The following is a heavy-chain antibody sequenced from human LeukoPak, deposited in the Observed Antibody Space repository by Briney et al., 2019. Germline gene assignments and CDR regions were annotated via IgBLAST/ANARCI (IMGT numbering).Heavy chain of an antibody. Sequence: SETLSLTCTVSGGSISSSSYYWGWIRQPPGKGLELIGSIYYSGSTYYNPSLKSRVTISVDTSKNQFSLKLRSWTAADTAVYQWARPGNLEPRTIHYGGQASLVTVSS. D-gene: IGHD1-14*01. V-gene: IGHV4-39*01. J-gene: IGHJ4*02. CDR3: ARPGNLEPRTIHY. CDR1: GGSISSSSYY. CDR2: IYYSGST.